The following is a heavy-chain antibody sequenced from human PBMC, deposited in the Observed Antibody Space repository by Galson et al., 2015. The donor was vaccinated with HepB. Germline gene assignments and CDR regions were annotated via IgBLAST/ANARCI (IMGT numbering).Heavy chain of an antibody. Sequence: SLRLSCAASGFTFSSYWMSWVRQVPGKGLEWVANIKQDGSGKYYVDSVKGRFTISRDNAKNSLYLQMNSLRAEDTAVYYCAREQWLVFGAFDIWGQGTMVTVSS. D-gene: IGHD6-19*01. V-gene: IGHV3-7*03. CDR3: AREQWLVFGAFDI. CDR2: IKQDGSGK. J-gene: IGHJ3*02. CDR1: GFTFSSYW.